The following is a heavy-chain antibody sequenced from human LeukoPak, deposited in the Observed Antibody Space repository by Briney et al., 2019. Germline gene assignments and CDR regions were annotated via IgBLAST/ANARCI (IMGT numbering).Heavy chain of an antibody. CDR2: INSDGIDI. D-gene: IGHD3-22*01. CDR1: GFTFSSYW. J-gene: IGHJ1*01. V-gene: IGHV3-74*01. Sequence: PGGSLRLSCAASGFTFSSYWRHWVRQAPGKGLEWVARINSDGIDISYGDSVKGRFTISRDNAKNTLYLQMNSLRVEDTAVYYCARVGYYDSSNYYAYFQHWGQGTLVTVSS. CDR3: ARVGYYDSSNYYAYFQH.